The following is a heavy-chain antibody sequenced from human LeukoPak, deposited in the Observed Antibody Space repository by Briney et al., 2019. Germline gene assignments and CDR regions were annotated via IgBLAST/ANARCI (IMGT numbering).Heavy chain of an antibody. V-gene: IGHV3-74*01. CDR3: AREGADSSGYPSYFFDY. CDR2: INTDGSST. J-gene: IGHJ4*02. Sequence: GGSLRLSCAASGFTFSSYWMHWVCQAPGKGLVWVSRINTDGSSTTYADSVKGRFTISRDNAKNTLYLQMNSLRAEDTSVYYCAREGADSSGYPSYFFDYWGQGALVTVSS. D-gene: IGHD3-22*01. CDR1: GFTFSSYW.